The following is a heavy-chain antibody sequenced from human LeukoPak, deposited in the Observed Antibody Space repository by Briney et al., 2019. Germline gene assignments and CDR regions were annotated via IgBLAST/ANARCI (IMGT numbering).Heavy chain of an antibody. Sequence: PGRSLRLSCAASGFTFSSYAMHWVRQAPGKGLEYVSAISSNGGSTYYANSVKGRFTISRDNSKNTLYLQMGSLRAEDMAVYYCARESAKSYFTDAFDIWGQGTMVTVSS. CDR1: GFTFSSYA. CDR2: ISSNGGST. D-gene: IGHD2/OR15-2a*01. J-gene: IGHJ3*02. CDR3: ARESAKSYFTDAFDI. V-gene: IGHV3-64*01.